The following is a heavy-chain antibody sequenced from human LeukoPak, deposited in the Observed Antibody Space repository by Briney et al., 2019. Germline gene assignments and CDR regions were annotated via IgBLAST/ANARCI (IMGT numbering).Heavy chain of an antibody. V-gene: IGHV3-7*01. CDR2: IKPDGSDE. Sequence: SGGSLRLSCEASGFSFDTHWMNWVRQFPGGGLKWLANIKPDGSDEYYLDSVKGRFSISRDNVKNLVYLQLNSLRTEDTAVYYCSGRSGFSSIYWGQGTLVTVSS. CDR3: SGRSGFSSIY. J-gene: IGHJ4*02. CDR1: GFSFDTHW. D-gene: IGHD2-2*01.